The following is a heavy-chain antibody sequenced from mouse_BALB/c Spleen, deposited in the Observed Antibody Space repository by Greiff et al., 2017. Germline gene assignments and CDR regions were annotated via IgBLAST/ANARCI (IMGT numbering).Heavy chain of an antibody. V-gene: IGHV2-9*02. CDR2: IWAGGST. CDR1: GFSLTSYG. D-gene: IGHD2-1*01. CDR3: ARGGIYGNYGAY. J-gene: IGHJ3*01. Sequence: VMLVESGPGLVAPSQSLSITCTVSGFSLTSYGVHWVRQPPGKGLEWLGVIWAGGSTNYNSALMSRLSISKDNSKSQVFLKMNSLQTDDTAMYYCARGGIYGNYGAYWGQGTLVTVSA.